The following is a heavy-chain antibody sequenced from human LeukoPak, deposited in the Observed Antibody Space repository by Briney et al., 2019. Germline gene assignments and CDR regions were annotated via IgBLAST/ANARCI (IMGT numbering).Heavy chain of an antibody. J-gene: IGHJ4*02. CDR3: ARVGGWYRYFFDY. Sequence: AASVKVSCKASGYTFTNYHMHWVRQAPGQGLEWMGMITPSDGSTNYAQKFQGRVTMTRDMSTSTVYMELSSLRSEDTAVYYCARVGGWYRYFFDYWGQETLLTVSS. CDR1: GYTFTNYH. CDR2: ITPSDGST. D-gene: IGHD6-19*01. V-gene: IGHV1-46*01.